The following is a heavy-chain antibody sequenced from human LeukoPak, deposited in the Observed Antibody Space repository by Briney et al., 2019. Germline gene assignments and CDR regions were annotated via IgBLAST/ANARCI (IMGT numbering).Heavy chain of an antibody. D-gene: IGHD6-13*01. CDR1: GFTFSSYA. J-gene: IGHJ6*02. CDR3: AKILQLVNYYYYGMDV. V-gene: IGHV3-23*01. CDR2: ISGSGGST. Sequence: GGSLRLSCAASGFTFSSYAMSWVRLAPGKGLEWVSAISGSGGSTYYADSVKGRFTISRDNSKNTLYLQMNSLRAEDTAVYYCAKILQLVNYYYYGMDVWGQGTTVTVSS.